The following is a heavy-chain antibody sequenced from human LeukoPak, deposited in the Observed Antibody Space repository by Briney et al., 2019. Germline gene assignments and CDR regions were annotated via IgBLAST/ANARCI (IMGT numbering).Heavy chain of an antibody. CDR3: ARAIGYSSSWRYNYYYMDV. D-gene: IGHD6-6*01. CDR2: ISPSGGST. CDR1: GYTFTSNY. J-gene: IGHJ6*03. V-gene: IGHV1-46*01. Sequence: ASVKVSCKAFGYTFTSNYMHWVRQAPGQGPEWMGVISPSGGSTTYAQKFQGRVTLTRDMSTSTDYLELSSLRSEDTAVYYCARAIGYSSSWRYNYYYMDVWGKGTTVAVSS.